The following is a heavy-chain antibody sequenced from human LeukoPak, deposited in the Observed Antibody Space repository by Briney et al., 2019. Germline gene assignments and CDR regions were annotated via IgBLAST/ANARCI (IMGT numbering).Heavy chain of an antibody. CDR1: GGTFSSYA. J-gene: IGHJ4*02. Sequence: ASVKVSCKASGGTFSSYAISWVRQAPGQGLEWMGGIIPIFGTANYAQKFQGRVTITADESTSTAYMELSSLRSEDTAVYYCVRENEVCSSTSCYSDWGQGTLVTVSS. D-gene: IGHD2-2*01. CDR3: VRENEVCSSTSCYSD. V-gene: IGHV1-69*13. CDR2: IIPIFGTA.